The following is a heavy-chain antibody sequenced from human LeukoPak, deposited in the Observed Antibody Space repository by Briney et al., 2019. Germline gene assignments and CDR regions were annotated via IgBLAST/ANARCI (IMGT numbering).Heavy chain of an antibody. CDR2: INHSGST. Sequence: SETLSLTCAVYGGSFSGYYWSWIRQPPGKGLEWIGEINHSGSTNYNPSLKSRVTISVDTSKNQFSLKLSSVTTADTAVYYCARETKTVTTDYFDYWGQGTLVTVSS. V-gene: IGHV4-34*01. D-gene: IGHD4-17*01. J-gene: IGHJ4*02. CDR1: GGSFSGYY. CDR3: ARETKTVTTDYFDY.